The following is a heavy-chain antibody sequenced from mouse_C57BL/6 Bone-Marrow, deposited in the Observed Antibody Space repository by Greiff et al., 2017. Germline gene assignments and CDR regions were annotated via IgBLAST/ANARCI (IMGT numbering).Heavy chain of an antibody. CDR1: GFTFTDYY. J-gene: IGHJ1*03. CDR3: ASHYCSSYKYFDV. Sequence: VQLQQSGPVLVKPGPSVKISCKASGFTFTDYYMHWVKQSHGKSLEWIGLVYPYNGGTSYNQQFKGKATLTVATSSSTAYMELNSLTSADSAVYDCASHYCSSYKYFDVWGTGTTVTVSS. CDR2: VYPYNGGT. V-gene: IGHV1-36*01. D-gene: IGHD1-1*01.